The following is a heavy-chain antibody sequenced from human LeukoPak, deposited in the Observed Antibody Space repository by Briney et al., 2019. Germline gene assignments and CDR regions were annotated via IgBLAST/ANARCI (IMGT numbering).Heavy chain of an antibody. CDR1: GGSFSGYY. CDR2: INHSGST. V-gene: IGHV4-34*01. J-gene: IGHJ4*02. Sequence: SETLSLTCAVYGGSFSGYYWSWIRQSPGKGLEWIGEINHSGSTNYNPSLKSRVTISVDTSKNQFSRKLSSVTAADTAVYYCARGEYYDFWSGSLPDYWGQGTLVTVSS. D-gene: IGHD3-3*01. CDR3: ARGEYYDFWSGSLPDY.